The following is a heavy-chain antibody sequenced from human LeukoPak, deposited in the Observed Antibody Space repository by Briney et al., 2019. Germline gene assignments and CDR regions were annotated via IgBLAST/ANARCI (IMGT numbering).Heavy chain of an antibody. V-gene: IGHV4-4*07. D-gene: IGHD2-8*01. CDR1: GYSINSGYY. CDR2: IYTSGST. CDR3: ARAQFLGYCTNGVCPDAFDI. J-gene: IGHJ3*02. Sequence: SETLSLTCTVSGYSINSGYYWSWIRQPAGKGLEWIGRIYTSGSTNYNPSLKSRVTISVDTSKNQFSLKLSSVTAADTAVYYCARAQFLGYCTNGVCPDAFDIWGQGTMVTVSS.